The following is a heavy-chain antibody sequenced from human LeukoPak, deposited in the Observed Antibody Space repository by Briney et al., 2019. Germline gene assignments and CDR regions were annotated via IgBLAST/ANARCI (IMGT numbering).Heavy chain of an antibody. CDR3: ARATEMVRGVTLGGFHY. CDR2: ISYDGSNK. J-gene: IGHJ4*02. D-gene: IGHD3-10*01. CDR1: GLTFSSYA. Sequence: GGSLRLSCAASGLTFSSYAMRWVRQAPGKGLEWVAVISYDGSNKYYADSVKGLFTISRDNSKNTLYLQMNSLRAEDTAVYYCARATEMVRGVTLGGFHYWGQGTLVTVSS. V-gene: IGHV3-30*04.